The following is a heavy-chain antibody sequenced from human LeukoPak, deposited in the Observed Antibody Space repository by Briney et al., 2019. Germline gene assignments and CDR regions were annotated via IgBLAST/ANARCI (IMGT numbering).Heavy chain of an antibody. CDR1: GFTFSSYA. V-gene: IGHV3-23*01. J-gene: IGHJ4*02. D-gene: IGHD6-19*01. CDR2: ISGSGGRT. CDR3: ANTAGSSSGWYYYYFDY. Sequence: PGGSLRLSCAVSGFTFSSYAMSWVRQAPGKGLEWISTISGSGGRTYYADSVKGRFTISRDSSKNTLYLQMNSLRAEDTAVYYCANTAGSSSGWYYYYFDYWGQGTLVTVSS.